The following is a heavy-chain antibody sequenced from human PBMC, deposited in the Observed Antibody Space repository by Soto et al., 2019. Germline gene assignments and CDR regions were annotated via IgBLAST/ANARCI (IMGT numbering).Heavy chain of an antibody. CDR3: ARATVVTPWNWFDP. J-gene: IGHJ5*02. CDR2: INSDGSST. D-gene: IGHD4-17*01. CDR1: GFTFSSYW. V-gene: IGHV3-74*01. Sequence: GGSLRLSCAASGFTFSSYWMHWVRQAPGKGLVWVSRINSDGSSTSYADSVKGRFTISRDNAKNTLYLQMNSLRAEDTAVYYCARATVVTPWNWFDPWGQGTLVTVSS.